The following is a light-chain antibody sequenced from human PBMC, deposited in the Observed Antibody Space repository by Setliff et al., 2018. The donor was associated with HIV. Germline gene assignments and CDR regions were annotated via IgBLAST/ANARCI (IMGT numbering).Light chain of an antibody. CDR3: CSYAGSSTPYV. CDR1: SSDVGGYNY. J-gene: IGLJ1*01. V-gene: IGLV2-14*01. CDR2: DVS. Sequence: QSVLTQPASVSGSPGQSITISCTGTSSDVGGYNYVSWYQQHPGKAPKLMIYDVSERPSGVSNRFSGSESGNTASLTISGLQAEDEADYYCCSYAGSSTPYVFGTGTKVTVL.